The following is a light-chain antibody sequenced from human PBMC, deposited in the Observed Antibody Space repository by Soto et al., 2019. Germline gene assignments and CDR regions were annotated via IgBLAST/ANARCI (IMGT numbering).Light chain of an antibody. CDR3: QQYYNRPLT. CDR2: DAS. Sequence: DIQMTQSPSSLSASVGDRVTITCQASQDITNSLNWYQQKPGKAPKVLIYDASILETGVPSRFSGSGSGTDFTFTISSLQPEDVATYYCQQYYNRPLTFGPGTTVYIE. CDR1: QDITNS. J-gene: IGKJ3*01. V-gene: IGKV1-33*01.